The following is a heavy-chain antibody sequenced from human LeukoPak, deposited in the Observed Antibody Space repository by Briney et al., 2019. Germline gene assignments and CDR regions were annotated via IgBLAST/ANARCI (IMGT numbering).Heavy chain of an antibody. CDR3: ASLHWLVVY. V-gene: IGHV3-53*01. CDR1: GFTVSSNY. J-gene: IGHJ4*02. D-gene: IGHD6-19*01. CDR2: IYSGGST. Sequence: GGSLRLSCAASGFTVSSNYMSWVRQAPGRGLEWVSVIYSGGSTYYADSVNGRFTISRDNSKTTLYLQMNSLRAEDTAVYYCASLHWLVVYWGQGTLVTVSS.